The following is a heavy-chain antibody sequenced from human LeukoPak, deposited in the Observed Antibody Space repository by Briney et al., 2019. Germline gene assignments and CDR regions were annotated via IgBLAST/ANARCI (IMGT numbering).Heavy chain of an antibody. Sequence: GGSLRLSCAASGFTVSNNYMSWVRQAPGKGLEWVSVIYSGGTTYYADSVKGRFTISRDNSKNTLYLQMNSLRAEDTAVYFCARNAMGRDDYNDPAFYYYMDVWGKGTTVAISS. CDR1: GFTVSNNY. D-gene: IGHD5-24*01. CDR3: ARNAMGRDDYNDPAFYYYMDV. CDR2: IYSGGTT. J-gene: IGHJ6*03. V-gene: IGHV3-53*01.